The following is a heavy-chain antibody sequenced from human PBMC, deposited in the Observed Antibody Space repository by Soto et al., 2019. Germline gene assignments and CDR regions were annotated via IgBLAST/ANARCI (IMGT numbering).Heavy chain of an antibody. V-gene: IGHV3-20*04. CDR3: ARLYSSGWYGPGRY. CDR1: GFTFDDYG. D-gene: IGHD6-19*01. CDR2: INWNGGST. Sequence: EVQLVESGGGVVRPGGSLRLSCAASGFTFDDYGMSWVRQAPGKGLEWVSGINWNGGSTGYADSVKGRFTISRDNAKHSLYLQKNSLSAEDPALYYCARLYSSGWYGPGRYWGQGTLVTVSS. J-gene: IGHJ4*02.